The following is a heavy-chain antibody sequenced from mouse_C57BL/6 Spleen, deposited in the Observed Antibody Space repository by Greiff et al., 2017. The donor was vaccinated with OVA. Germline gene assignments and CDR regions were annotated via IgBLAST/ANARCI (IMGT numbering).Heavy chain of an antibody. V-gene: IGHV2-2*01. J-gene: IGHJ2*01. CDR3: ARNGGSSLDYCDY. CDR1: GFSLTCYG. D-gene: IGHD1-1*01. Sequence: VKLVESGPGLVQPSQSLSITCTVSGFSLTCYGVHWVRQSPGKGLEWLGVIWCGGSTDYNAAFISRLSISKDNSKRQVFFKMNSLQADDTAIYYFARNGGSSLDYCDYWGQGTTLTVSA. CDR2: IWCGGST.